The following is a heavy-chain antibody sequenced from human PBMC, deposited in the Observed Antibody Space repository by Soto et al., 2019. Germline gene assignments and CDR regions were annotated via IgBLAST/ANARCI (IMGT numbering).Heavy chain of an antibody. CDR3: AKGRGYSTSAADF. CDR1: GFIFDDYA. J-gene: IGHJ4*02. CDR2: INWNSGII. V-gene: IGHV3-9*01. D-gene: IGHD6-13*01. Sequence: PGVSLRLSCAASGFIFDDYAMHWVRQTPGKGLEWVSLINWNSGIIGYAGSVKGRFTISRDNAKNSLYLDMNSLRAEDTALYYCAKGRGYSTSAADFWGQGTLVTVSS.